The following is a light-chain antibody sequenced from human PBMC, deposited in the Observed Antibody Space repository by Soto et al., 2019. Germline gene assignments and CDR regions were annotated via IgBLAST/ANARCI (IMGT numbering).Light chain of an antibody. CDR2: DVT. Sequence: QSVLTQPRSVSGSPGQSLTISCTGTSSDVGGYNYVSWYQQHPGKAPKLMIYDVTKRPSGVPDRFSGSKSGNTASLTISGLQAEDEGDYYCCSHAGSYTYVFGTGTKVHRP. V-gene: IGLV2-11*01. CDR3: CSHAGSYTYV. J-gene: IGLJ1*01. CDR1: SSDVGGYNY.